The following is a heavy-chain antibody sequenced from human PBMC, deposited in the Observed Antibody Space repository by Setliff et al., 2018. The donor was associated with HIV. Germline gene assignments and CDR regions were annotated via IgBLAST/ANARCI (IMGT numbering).Heavy chain of an antibody. D-gene: IGHD3-3*01. J-gene: IGHJ4*02. CDR2: IKTNAGNS. CDR1: GYTFTTYP. CDR3: ARGRDYDFWSGYHELTFYLDY. Sequence: ALVKVSCKASGYTFTTYPMNWVRQAPGQGLEWMGWIKTNAGNSIYAQGFTGRFVFSFDTSDSTAYLQISDLKAEDTAVYYCARGRDYDFWSGYHELTFYLDYWGQGSLVTV. V-gene: IGHV7-4-1*02.